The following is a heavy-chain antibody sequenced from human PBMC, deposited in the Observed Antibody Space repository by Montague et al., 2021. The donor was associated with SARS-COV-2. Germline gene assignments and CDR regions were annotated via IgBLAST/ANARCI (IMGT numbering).Heavy chain of an antibody. Sequence: TLSLTCTVSGGSISIGDYYWTWIRQRPGKGLEWMGYMSYIGSTYYNPSLKSRVTISVDTSQNQFSLKLSSVTAADTAIYYCAKYSGHDRWFDPWGPGTLVTVSS. J-gene: IGHJ5*02. CDR1: GGSISIGDYY. D-gene: IGHD5-12*01. V-gene: IGHV4-31*03. CDR3: AKYSGHDRWFDP. CDR2: MSYIGST.